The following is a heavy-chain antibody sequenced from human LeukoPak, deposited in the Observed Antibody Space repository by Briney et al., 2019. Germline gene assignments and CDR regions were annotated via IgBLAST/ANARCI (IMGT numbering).Heavy chain of an antibody. Sequence: PSETLSLTCSVSGDSIGTYYWSWLRQPPGKGLEWIGHISYSGSPYYNPSLKSRVTMSVDTSKNQFSLKLSSVTAADTAVYYCARRKGCSGGSCYGDTFDYWGQGTLVTVSS. CDR2: ISYSGSP. J-gene: IGHJ4*02. CDR3: ARRKGCSGGSCYGDTFDY. V-gene: IGHV4-59*08. D-gene: IGHD2-15*01. CDR1: GDSIGTYY.